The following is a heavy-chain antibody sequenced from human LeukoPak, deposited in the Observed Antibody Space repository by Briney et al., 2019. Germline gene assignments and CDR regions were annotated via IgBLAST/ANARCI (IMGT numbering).Heavy chain of an antibody. CDR1: GFTFSSYS. CDR3: AREPQQQLVTGNYFDY. CDR2: IYSGGST. J-gene: IGHJ4*02. D-gene: IGHD6-13*01. V-gene: IGHV3-66*01. Sequence: PGGSLRLSCAASGFTFSSYSMNWVRQAPGKGLEWVSVIYSGGSTYYADSVKGRFTISRDNSKNTLYLQMNSLRAEDTAVYYCAREPQQQLVTGNYFDYWGQGTLVTVSS.